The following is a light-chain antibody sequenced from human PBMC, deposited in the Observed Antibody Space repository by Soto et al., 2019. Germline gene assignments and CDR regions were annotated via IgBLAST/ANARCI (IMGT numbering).Light chain of an antibody. J-gene: IGLJ2*01. CDR2: EVS. Sequence: QSVLTQPPSASGSPGQSVTISCTGTSSDVGGYNSVSWYQQHPGKAPKLMIYEVSQRPSGVPVRFSGSKSGNTASLTVSGLQAEDEADYYCSSFGGSDNVVFGGGTQLTVL. CDR1: SSDVGGYNS. CDR3: SSFGGSDNVV. V-gene: IGLV2-8*01.